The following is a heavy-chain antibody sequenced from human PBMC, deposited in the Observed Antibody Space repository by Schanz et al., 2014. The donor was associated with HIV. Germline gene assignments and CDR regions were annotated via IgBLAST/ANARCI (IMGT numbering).Heavy chain of an antibody. J-gene: IGHJ4*02. D-gene: IGHD3-10*01. CDR1: GFTFSDYA. CDR2: ISGSGGST. Sequence: EVQLLESGGGLVQPGGSLRLSCAASGFTFSDYAMTWVRQAPGKGLEWVSAISGSGGSTYYADSVKGRFTISRDNSKNTLYLQMNSLRAEDTAVYYCAKGQRGVVRGDIDCWGQGTLVTVSS. V-gene: IGHV3-23*01. CDR3: AKGQRGVVRGDIDC.